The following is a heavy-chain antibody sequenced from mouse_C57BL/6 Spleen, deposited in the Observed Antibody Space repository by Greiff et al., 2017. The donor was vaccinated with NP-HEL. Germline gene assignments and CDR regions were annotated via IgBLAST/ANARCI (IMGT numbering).Heavy chain of an antibody. CDR3: ARSADYYERGFDY. CDR2: INPSSGYT. CDR1: GYTFTSYW. Sequence: QVQLKESGAELAKPGASVKLSCKASGYTFTSYWMHWVKQRPGQGLEWIGYINPSSGYTKYNQKFKDKATLTADKSSSTAYMQLSSLTYEDSAVYYCARSADYYERGFDYWGQGTTLAVSS. D-gene: IGHD1-1*01. J-gene: IGHJ2*01. V-gene: IGHV1-7*01.